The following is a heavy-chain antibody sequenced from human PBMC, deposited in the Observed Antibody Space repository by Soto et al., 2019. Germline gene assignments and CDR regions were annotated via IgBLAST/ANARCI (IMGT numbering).Heavy chain of an antibody. J-gene: IGHJ4*02. D-gene: IGHD4-17*01. Sequence: PGGSLRLSCAASGFTFSSYGMHWVRQAPGKGLEWVAVISYDGSNKYYADSVKGRFTISRDNSKNTLYLQMNSLRAEDTAVYYWANLYGDYDGEFDYWGQGTLVTVPS. CDR3: ANLYGDYDGEFDY. V-gene: IGHV3-30*18. CDR1: GFTFSSYG. CDR2: ISYDGSNK.